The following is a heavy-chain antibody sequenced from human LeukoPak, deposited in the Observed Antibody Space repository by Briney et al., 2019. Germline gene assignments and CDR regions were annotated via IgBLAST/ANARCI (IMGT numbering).Heavy chain of an antibody. V-gene: IGHV3-48*01. CDR1: GFAFSDYS. CDR3: ASPLLWFGEFPDT. J-gene: IGHJ3*02. Sequence: GGSLRLSCAASGFAFSDYSMNWVRQAPGKGLEWVSYISSSDNTIHYADSVKGRFTISRDNAKNSLYLQMNSLRAEDTAIYYCASPLLWFGEFPDTWGQGTMVTVSS. CDR2: ISSSDNTI. D-gene: IGHD3-10*01.